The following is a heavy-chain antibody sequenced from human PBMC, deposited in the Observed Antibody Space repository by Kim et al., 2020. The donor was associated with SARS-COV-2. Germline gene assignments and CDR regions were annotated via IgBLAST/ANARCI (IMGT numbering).Heavy chain of an antibody. CDR2: IYYSGST. J-gene: IGHJ3*02. Sequence: SETLSLTCTVSGGSISSGGYYWSWIRQHPGKGLEWIGYIYYSGSTYYNPSLKSRVTISVDTSKNQFSLKLSSVTAADTAVYYCASNIVVVTAIVGPDAFDIWGQGTMVTVSS. CDR1: GGSISSGGYY. D-gene: IGHD2-21*02. V-gene: IGHV4-31*03. CDR3: ASNIVVVTAIVGPDAFDI.